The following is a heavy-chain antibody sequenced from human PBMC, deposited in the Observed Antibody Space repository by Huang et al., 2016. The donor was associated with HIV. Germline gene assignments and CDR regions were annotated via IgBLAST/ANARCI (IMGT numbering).Heavy chain of an antibody. V-gene: IGHV3-72*01. CDR2: SGNRADSYTT. CDR1: GFTLSDHY. D-gene: IGHD2-15*01. CDR3: TKGYSGVSVYAFDI. J-gene: IGHJ3*02. Sequence: EEQLVESGGGFVQPGGSLRLSCAGAGFTLSDHYIDWVRQAPGKGLEWGGRSGNRADSYTTEYAASVKGRFAISRDDSKNSLYLHMNSLKTEDTAVYHCTKGYSGVSVYAFDIWGQGTMVTVSS.